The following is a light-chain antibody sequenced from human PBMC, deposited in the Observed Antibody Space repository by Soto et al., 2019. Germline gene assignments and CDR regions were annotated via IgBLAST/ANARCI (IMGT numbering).Light chain of an antibody. Sequence: QSALTQPASVSGSPGQSITISCTGTSSDVGSYNFVSWYQHHAGTAPKLIIYEVSNRPSGVSNRFSGSKSGNTASLTISGLQAEDETDYYCSSYTSTTTLVFGSGTKLTVL. CDR2: EVS. CDR1: SSDVGSYNF. V-gene: IGLV2-14*01. CDR3: SSYTSTTTLV. J-gene: IGLJ1*01.